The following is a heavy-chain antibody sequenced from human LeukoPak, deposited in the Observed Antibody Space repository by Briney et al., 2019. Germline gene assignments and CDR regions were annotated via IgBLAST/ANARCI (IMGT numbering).Heavy chain of an antibody. CDR1: GGSFSGYY. J-gene: IGHJ4*01. D-gene: IGHD5-12*01. Sequence: SDTLSLTRAVYGGSFSGYYWSWIRQPPGKGLEWIGEINHSGSTNYNPSLKSRVTISVDTSKDQFSLKLSSVTAADTAVYYCARGNKDIVATTYFDYWGQRTLVTVSS. CDR3: ARGNKDIVATTYFDY. CDR2: INHSGST. V-gene: IGHV4-34*01.